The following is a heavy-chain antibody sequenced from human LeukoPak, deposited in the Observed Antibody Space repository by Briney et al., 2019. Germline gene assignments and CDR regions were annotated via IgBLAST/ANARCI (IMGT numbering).Heavy chain of an antibody. V-gene: IGHV3-30-3*01. Sequence: PGGSLRLSCAASGFTFSSYAMHWVRQAPGKGLEWGAVISYDGSNKYYADSVKGRFTISRDNSKNTLYLQMNSLRAEDTAVYYCATPPRDSSGSYFDYWGQGTLVTVSS. CDR2: ISYDGSNK. J-gene: IGHJ4*02. CDR1: GFTFSSYA. D-gene: IGHD3-22*01. CDR3: ATPPRDSSGSYFDY.